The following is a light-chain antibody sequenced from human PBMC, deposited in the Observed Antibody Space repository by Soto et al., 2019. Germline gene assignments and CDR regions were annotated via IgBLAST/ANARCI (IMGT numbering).Light chain of an antibody. CDR3: QQHDNSPTSWM. CDR2: DAS. J-gene: IGKJ1*01. V-gene: IGKV3-20*01. Sequence: EIVLTQSPGTLSLSPGERATLFCRASQSVRNNWLAWYQQRPGQAPRLLIYDASTKATGIPDRFSGSGSGTDFTLTILGLEPEDFAVYYCQQHDNSPTSWMFGQGTKVEVK. CDR1: QSVRNNW.